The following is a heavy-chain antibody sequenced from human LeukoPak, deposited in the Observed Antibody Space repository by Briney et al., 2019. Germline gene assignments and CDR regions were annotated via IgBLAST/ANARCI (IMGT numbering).Heavy chain of an antibody. CDR2: ISPSGGIT. CDR3: AKDKGSGSYLDY. CDR1: GFTFSSHG. J-gene: IGHJ4*02. D-gene: IGHD3-10*01. V-gene: IGHV3-23*01. Sequence: PGGSLRLSCAASGFTFSSHGMNWVRQAPGKGLEWVSGISPSGGITYYTDSVKGRFTISRDNSKNTLYLQMNSLRAEDTAVYYCAKDKGSGSYLDYWGQGTLVTVSS.